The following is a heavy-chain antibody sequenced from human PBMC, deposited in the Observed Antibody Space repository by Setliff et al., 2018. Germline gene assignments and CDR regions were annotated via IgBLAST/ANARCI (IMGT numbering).Heavy chain of an antibody. D-gene: IGHD6-13*01. CDR2: INHSGST. CDR1: GGSFSGYY. V-gene: IGHV4-34*01. Sequence: PSETLSLTCAVYGGSFSGYYWSWIRQPPGKELEWIGEINHSGSTNYNPSLKSRVTISVDTSKNQFSLKLSSVTAADTAVYYCARGRIAAALYYFDYWGQGTLVTVSS. J-gene: IGHJ4*02. CDR3: ARGRIAAALYYFDY.